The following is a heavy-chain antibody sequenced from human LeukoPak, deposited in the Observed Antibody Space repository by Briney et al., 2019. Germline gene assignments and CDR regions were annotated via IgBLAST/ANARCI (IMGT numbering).Heavy chain of an antibody. J-gene: IGHJ4*02. V-gene: IGHV3-30*18. CDR2: ISYDGSKK. CDR1: GFTFSSYG. Sequence: GGSLRLSCAASGFTFSSYGMHWVRQAPGKGLEWVAVISYDGSKKYYADSVKGRFTISRDNSKNTLYLQMNSLRAEDTAVYYCAKESWELPGAIDYWGQGTLVTVSS. CDR3: AKESWELPGAIDY. D-gene: IGHD1-26*01.